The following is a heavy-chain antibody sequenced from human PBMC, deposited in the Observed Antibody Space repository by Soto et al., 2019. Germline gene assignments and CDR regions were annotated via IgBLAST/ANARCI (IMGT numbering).Heavy chain of an antibody. J-gene: IGHJ4*02. Sequence: SVKVSCKTSGFIFTSSAVQWVRQARGQRLEWMGRIVVGSGNTDFAQKFHKRVTLTRDMSTSTVNMELRSLTFEDTAIYYCARNEDGLWFVNLVFDYWGQGTLVTVSS. CDR1: GFIFTSSA. V-gene: IGHV1-58*01. CDR3: ARNEDGLWFVNLVFDY. CDR2: IVVGSGNT. D-gene: IGHD3-10*01.